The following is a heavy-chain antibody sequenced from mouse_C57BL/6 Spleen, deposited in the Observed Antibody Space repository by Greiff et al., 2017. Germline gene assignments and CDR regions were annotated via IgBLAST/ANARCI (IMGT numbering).Heavy chain of an antibody. J-gene: IGHJ2*01. D-gene: IGHD2-3*01. CDR3: ARGEIYDGYYFDY. Sequence: QVQLQQSGAELMKPGASVKLSCKATGYTFTGYWIEWVKPRPGHGLEWIGEILPGSGSTNYNAKFKGKATFTADTSSNTAYMQLSSLTTEDSAIYYCARGEIYDGYYFDYWGQGTTLTVSS. CDR2: ILPGSGST. V-gene: IGHV1-9*01. CDR1: GYTFTGYW.